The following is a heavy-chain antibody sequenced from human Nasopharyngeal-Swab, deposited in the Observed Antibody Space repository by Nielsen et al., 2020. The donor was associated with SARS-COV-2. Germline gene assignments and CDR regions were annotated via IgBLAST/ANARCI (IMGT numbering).Heavy chain of an antibody. D-gene: IGHD2-2*01. Sequence: GGSLRLSCAASGLTFSSYWMSWVRQAPGKGLEWVANIKQDGSEKYYVDSVRGRFTISRDNAKNTVYLQMNSLRAEDTAVYYCARVHLVIVPATFDYWGQGTLVTVSS. J-gene: IGHJ4*02. V-gene: IGHV3-7*01. CDR2: IKQDGSEK. CDR1: GLTFSSYW. CDR3: ARVHLVIVPATFDY.